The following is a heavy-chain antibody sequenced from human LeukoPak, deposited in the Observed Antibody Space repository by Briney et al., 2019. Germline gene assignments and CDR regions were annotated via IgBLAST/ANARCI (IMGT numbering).Heavy chain of an antibody. J-gene: IGHJ4*02. CDR3: ARDLSAPGYSGCDSDGDY. D-gene: IGHD5-12*01. CDR1: GFTFSSYS. V-gene: IGHV3-21*01. Sequence: GGSLRLSCAASGFTFSSYSMNWVRQAPGKGLEWVSSISSSSSYIYYADSVKGRFTISRDNAKNSLYLQMNSLRAEDTAVYYCARDLSAPGYSGCDSDGDYWGQGTLVTVSS. CDR2: ISSSSSYI.